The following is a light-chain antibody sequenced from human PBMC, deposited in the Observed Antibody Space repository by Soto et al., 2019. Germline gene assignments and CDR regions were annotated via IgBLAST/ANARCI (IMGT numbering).Light chain of an antibody. Sequence: QSVLTQPPSVSVAPGQKVTISCSGDNSNIGNNYVSWYQHLPGTAPKLLIYDNNKRPSGIPDRFSGSKSGTSATLGITGLQTGDGAHYYCGIWDSSLSAGVFGGGTKLTVL. J-gene: IGLJ3*02. CDR3: GIWDSSLSAGV. V-gene: IGLV1-51*01. CDR1: NSNIGNNY. CDR2: DNN.